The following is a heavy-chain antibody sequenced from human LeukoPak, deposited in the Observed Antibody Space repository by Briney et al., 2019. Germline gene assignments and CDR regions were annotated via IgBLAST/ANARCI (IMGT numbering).Heavy chain of an antibody. J-gene: IGHJ5*02. D-gene: IGHD5-24*01. CDR2: IIPIFGTA. Sequence: GASVKVSCKASGGTFSSYATSWVRQAPGQGLEWMGGIIPIFGTANYAQKFQGRVTITADESTSTAYMELSSLRSEDTAVYYCARVARWLQFNWFDPWGQGTLVTVSS. CDR3: ARVARWLQFNWFDP. V-gene: IGHV1-69*13. CDR1: GGTFSSYA.